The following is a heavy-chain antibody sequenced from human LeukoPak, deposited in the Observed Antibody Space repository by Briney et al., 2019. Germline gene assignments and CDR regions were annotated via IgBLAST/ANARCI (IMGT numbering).Heavy chain of an antibody. CDR1: AYSISSVYY. Sequence: SETLSLTCTVSAYSISSVYYWGWIRQPPGKGLEWIGSIYHSGSAHYNPSLKSRVTISVDTSKNQLSLKLSSVTAADTALYYCARDMVRGVIEPDFWGQGTLVTVSS. CDR3: ARDMVRGVIEPDF. V-gene: IGHV4-38-2*02. J-gene: IGHJ4*02. CDR2: IYHSGSA. D-gene: IGHD3-10*01.